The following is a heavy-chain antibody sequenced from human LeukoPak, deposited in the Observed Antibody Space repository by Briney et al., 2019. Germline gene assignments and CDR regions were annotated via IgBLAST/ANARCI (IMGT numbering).Heavy chain of an antibody. J-gene: IGHJ4*02. CDR1: GFSFGTYT. CDR3: ARLEYYSGSYEDY. V-gene: IGHV3-48*02. Sequence: PGGSLRLSCAASGFSFGTYTMSWVRQAPGKGLEWLSYITSGSITIDYADSVKGRFTVSRDNPKNSLYLQMNSLRDEDTAVYYCARLEYYSGSYEDYWGQGTLVTVSS. D-gene: IGHD3-10*01. CDR2: ITSGSITI.